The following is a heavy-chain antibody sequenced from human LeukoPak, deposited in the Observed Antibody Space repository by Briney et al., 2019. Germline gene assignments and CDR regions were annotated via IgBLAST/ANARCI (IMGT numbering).Heavy chain of an antibody. Sequence: ASVKVSCKASGYTFTGYYMHWARQAPGQGLEWMGWINPNSGGTNYAQKFQGRVTMTRDTSISTGCMELSRLRSDDTAVYYCATLVIAVAGGFGDYWGQGTLVTVSS. J-gene: IGHJ4*02. CDR1: GYTFTGYY. CDR3: ATLVIAVAGGFGDY. D-gene: IGHD6-19*01. V-gene: IGHV1-2*02. CDR2: INPNSGGT.